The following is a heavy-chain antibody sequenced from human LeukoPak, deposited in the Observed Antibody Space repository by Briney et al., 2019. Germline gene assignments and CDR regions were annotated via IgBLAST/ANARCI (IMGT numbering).Heavy chain of an antibody. Sequence: ASVKVSCKASGYTFTGYYMHWVRQAPGQGLEWMGWINPNSGGTNYAQKFQGRVTMTRDTSISTAYMELSRLRSDDTAVYYCARVGAIRACSGVSCYTYWGQGTLVTVSS. V-gene: IGHV1-2*02. D-gene: IGHD2-15*01. CDR2: INPNSGGT. J-gene: IGHJ4*02. CDR3: ARVGAIRACSGVSCYTY. CDR1: GYTFTGYY.